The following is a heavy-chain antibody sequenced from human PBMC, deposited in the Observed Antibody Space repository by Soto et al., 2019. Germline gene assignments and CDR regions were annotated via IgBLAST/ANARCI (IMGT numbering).Heavy chain of an antibody. Sequence: SETLSLTCTVSGGSISSYYWSWIRQPPGKGLEWIGYIYYSGSTNYNPSLKSRVTISVDTSKNQFSLKLSSVTAADTAVYYCARHPSRRYYDSSGYYYPLVYGMDVWGQGTTVTVS. D-gene: IGHD3-22*01. CDR3: ARHPSRRYYDSSGYYYPLVYGMDV. CDR1: GGSISSYY. CDR2: IYYSGST. V-gene: IGHV4-59*08. J-gene: IGHJ6*02.